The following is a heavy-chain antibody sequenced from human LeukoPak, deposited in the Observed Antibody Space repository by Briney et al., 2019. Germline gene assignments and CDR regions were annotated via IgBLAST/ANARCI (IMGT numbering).Heavy chain of an antibody. J-gene: IGHJ3*02. CDR3: ARDPNGDYIGTFDM. CDR2: ISGSGGST. Sequence: GGSLRLFCAASEFTFSSYGMSWVRQAPGKGLEWVSSISGSGGSTQYADSVQGRFAISRDNSKNTLYLQMNSLRVEDTAVYFRARDPNGDYIGTFDMWGRGTMVSVSS. CDR1: EFTFSSYG. D-gene: IGHD4-17*01. V-gene: IGHV3-23*01.